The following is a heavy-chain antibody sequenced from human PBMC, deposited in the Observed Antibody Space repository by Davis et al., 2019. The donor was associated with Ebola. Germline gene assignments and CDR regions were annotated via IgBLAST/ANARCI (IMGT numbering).Heavy chain of an antibody. Sequence: PGGSLRLSCAASGFTSSSYTMKWGRQAPGEGLEWVSSISSSGSTIYYAGSVKGRFTISRDNAKSSLYLQMNSLRDEDTAVYYCARVRGSGWYFDYWGQGTLVTVSS. CDR3: ARVRGSGWYFDY. J-gene: IGHJ4*02. CDR1: GFTSSSYT. V-gene: IGHV3-48*02. D-gene: IGHD6-19*01. CDR2: ISSSGSTI.